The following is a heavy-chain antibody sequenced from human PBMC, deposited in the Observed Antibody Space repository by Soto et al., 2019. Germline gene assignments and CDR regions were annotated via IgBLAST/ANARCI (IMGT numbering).Heavy chain of an antibody. CDR3: AREASRDIVVVVAAPVAYYYGMDV. D-gene: IGHD2-15*01. CDR1: GYTFTSYY. CDR2: INPSGGST. J-gene: IGHJ6*02. V-gene: IGHV1-46*01. Sequence: ASVKVSCKASGYTFTSYYMHWVRQAPGQGLEWMGIINPSGGSTSYAQKFQGRVTMTRDTSTSTVYMELSSLRSEDTAVYYCAREASRDIVVVVAAPVAYYYGMDVWG.